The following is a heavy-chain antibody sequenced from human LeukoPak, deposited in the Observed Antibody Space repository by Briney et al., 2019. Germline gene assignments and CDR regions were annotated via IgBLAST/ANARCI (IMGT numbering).Heavy chain of an antibody. CDR3: AKEDGEINYYYYYMDV. CDR1: GFTFSSYG. V-gene: IGHV3-23*01. CDR2: ISGSGGSST. J-gene: IGHJ6*03. D-gene: IGHD4-17*01. Sequence: GGSLRLSCAASGFTFSSYGMSWVRQAPGKGLEWVSAISGSGGSSTYYADSVKGRFTISRDNSKNTLYLQMNSLRAEDTAIYYCAKEDGEINYYYYYMDVWGKGTTVTISS.